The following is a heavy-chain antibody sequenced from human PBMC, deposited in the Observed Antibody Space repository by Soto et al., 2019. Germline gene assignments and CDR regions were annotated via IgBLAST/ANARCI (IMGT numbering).Heavy chain of an antibody. D-gene: IGHD1-1*01. Sequence: ETLSLTCTVSGGCISSSSYYWGWIRQPPGKGLEWIGSIYYSGSTYYNPSLKSRVTISVDTSKNQFSLKLSSVTAADTAVYYCARHSTRIYWGQGTLVTVSS. CDR2: IYYSGST. CDR3: ARHSTRIY. J-gene: IGHJ4*02. V-gene: IGHV4-39*01. CDR1: GGCISSSSYY.